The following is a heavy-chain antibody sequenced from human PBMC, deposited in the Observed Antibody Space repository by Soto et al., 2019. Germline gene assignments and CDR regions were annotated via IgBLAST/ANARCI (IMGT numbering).Heavy chain of an antibody. CDR3: ARIGSWYYYYYMDV. Sequence: QVQLQQWGAGLLKPSETLSLTCAVYGGSFSGYYWSWIRQPPGKGLEWIGEIKHSGSTNYNPSLKSRVTISVDTSKNQFSLKLSSVTAADTAVYYCARIGSWYYYYYMDVWGKGTTVTVSS. J-gene: IGHJ6*03. V-gene: IGHV4-34*01. CDR1: GGSFSGYY. D-gene: IGHD6-13*01. CDR2: IKHSGST.